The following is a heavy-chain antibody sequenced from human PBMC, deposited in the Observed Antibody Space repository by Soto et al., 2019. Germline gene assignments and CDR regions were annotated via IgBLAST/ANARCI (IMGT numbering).Heavy chain of an antibody. J-gene: IGHJ4*02. CDR2: ISGSGGST. CDR3: AKDHGAGDIVVVPAAIHFDY. CDR1: GFTFSSYA. Sequence: GGSLRLSCAASGFTFSSYAMSWVRQAPGKGLEWVSAISGSGGSTYYADSVKGRFTISRDNSKNTLYLQMNSLRAEDTAVYYCAKDHGAGDIVVVPAAIHFDYWGQGTLVTVSS. D-gene: IGHD2-2*01. V-gene: IGHV3-23*01.